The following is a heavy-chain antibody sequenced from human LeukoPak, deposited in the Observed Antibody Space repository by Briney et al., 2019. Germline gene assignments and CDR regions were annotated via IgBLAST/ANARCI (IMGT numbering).Heavy chain of an antibody. D-gene: IGHD3-3*01. CDR2: IIPIFGTA. Sequence: SVKVSCKASGGTFSSYAISWVRQAPGQGLEWMGGIIPIFGTANYAQKFQGRVTITADKSTSTAYMELSSLRAEDTAVYYCAKDVGEDPYYDFWSGYYTGSYMDVWGKGTTVTVSS. CDR1: GGTFSSYA. J-gene: IGHJ6*03. CDR3: AKDVGEDPYYDFWSGYYTGSYMDV. V-gene: IGHV1-69*06.